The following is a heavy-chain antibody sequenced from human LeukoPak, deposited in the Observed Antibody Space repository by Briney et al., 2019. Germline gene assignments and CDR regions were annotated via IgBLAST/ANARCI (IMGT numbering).Heavy chain of an antibody. Sequence: GGSLRLSCAASGFTFSSYSMNWVRQAPGKGLEWVSYISSSSSTIYYADSVKGRFTISRDNAKNSLYLQMNSLRAEDMAVYYCAKDTAYSSSRAGAFDIWGQGTMVTVSS. D-gene: IGHD6-13*01. CDR1: GFTFSSYS. V-gene: IGHV3-48*04. CDR3: AKDTAYSSSRAGAFDI. CDR2: ISSSSSTI. J-gene: IGHJ3*02.